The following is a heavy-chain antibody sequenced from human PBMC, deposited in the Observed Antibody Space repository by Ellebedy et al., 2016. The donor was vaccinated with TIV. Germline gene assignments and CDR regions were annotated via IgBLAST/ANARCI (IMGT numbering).Heavy chain of an antibody. J-gene: IGHJ6*02. Sequence: AASVKVSCKASGYTFTSYGISWVRQAPGQGLEWMGWISAYNGNTNYAQKLQGRVTMTTDTSTSTAYMELRSLRSDDTAVYYCASWSSWYYYYYYGIDVWGQGTTVTVSS. D-gene: IGHD6-13*01. V-gene: IGHV1-18*04. CDR2: ISAYNGNT. CDR1: GYTFTSYG. CDR3: ASWSSWYYYYYYGIDV.